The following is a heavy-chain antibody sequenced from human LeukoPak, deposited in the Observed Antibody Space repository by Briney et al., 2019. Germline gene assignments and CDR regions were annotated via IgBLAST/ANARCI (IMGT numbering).Heavy chain of an antibody. J-gene: IGHJ3*01. CDR1: GFTFSNYW. CDR2: MKQDGSEK. Sequence: GGSLRLSCTVSGFTFSNYWMTWVRQAPGKGLEWVANMKQDGSEKYYVDSVKGRFTISRDNAKNSLYLQMNNLRVEDTAIYYCARDRYSSVWGQGTMVTVSS. D-gene: IGHD6-13*01. V-gene: IGHV3-7*01. CDR3: ARDRYSSV.